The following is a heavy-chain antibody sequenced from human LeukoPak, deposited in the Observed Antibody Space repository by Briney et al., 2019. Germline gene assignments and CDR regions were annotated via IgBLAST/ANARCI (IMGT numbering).Heavy chain of an antibody. CDR2: ISGSGGST. V-gene: IGHV3-23*01. CDR3: AKATGYSNYVFDY. D-gene: IGHD4-11*01. CDR1: GSTFSSYA. Sequence: GGSLRLSCAASGSTFSSYAMSWVRQAPGKRLEWVSAISGSGGSTYYADSVKGRFTISRDNSKNTLYLQMNSLRAEDTAVYYCAKATGYSNYVFDYWGQGTLVTVSS. J-gene: IGHJ4*02.